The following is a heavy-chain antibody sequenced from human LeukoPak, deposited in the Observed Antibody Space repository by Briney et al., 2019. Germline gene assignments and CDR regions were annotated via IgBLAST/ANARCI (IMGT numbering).Heavy chain of an antibody. D-gene: IGHD6-19*01. J-gene: IGHJ3*02. Sequence: AALKGSCKASGYTFTSYGISCVRQAPGQGRQGRGWISAYNGNTHYAPKLQGRVTTTTDNSTSTAYMELRSMRSDDTAVYYCARDKVPIAVAPGDAFDIWGQGTMVIDSS. CDR1: GYTFTSYG. CDR3: ARDKVPIAVAPGDAFDI. CDR2: ISAYNGNT. V-gene: IGHV1-18*01.